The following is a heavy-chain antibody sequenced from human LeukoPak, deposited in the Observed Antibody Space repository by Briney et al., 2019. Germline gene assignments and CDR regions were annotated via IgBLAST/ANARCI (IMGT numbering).Heavy chain of an antibody. D-gene: IGHD1-26*01. J-gene: IGHJ6*03. CDR1: GFTFSNYG. CDR2: IRYDGSYK. Sequence: GGSLRLSCAVSGFTFSNYGMHWVRQAPGKGLEWVAFIRYDGSYKYYADAVKGRFTISRDNSKNTLYLQMNSLRAEDTAVYYCAKDRTDSDTESHYYMDVWGKGTTVTVSS. V-gene: IGHV3-30*02. CDR3: AKDRTDSDTESHYYMDV.